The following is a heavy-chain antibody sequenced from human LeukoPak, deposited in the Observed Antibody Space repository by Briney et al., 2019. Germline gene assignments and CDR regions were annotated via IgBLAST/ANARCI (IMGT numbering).Heavy chain of an antibody. CDR3: ARDHSSGWYSDYFDY. CDR2: IWYDGSNK. CDR1: GFTFSSYG. J-gene: IGHJ4*02. D-gene: IGHD6-19*01. Sequence: SLRLSCAASGFTFSSYGMHWVRQAPGKGLEWVAVIWYDGSNKHYADSVKGRFTISRDNSKNTLYLQMNSLRAEDTAVYYCARDHSSGWYSDYFDYWGQGTLVTVSS. V-gene: IGHV3-33*01.